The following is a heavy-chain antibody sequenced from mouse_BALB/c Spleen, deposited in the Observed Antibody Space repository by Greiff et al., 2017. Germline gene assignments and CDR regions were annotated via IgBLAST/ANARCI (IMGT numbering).Heavy chain of an antibody. CDR1: GYSITSDYA. Sequence: EVKLMESGPGLVKPSQSLSLTCTVTGYSITSDYAWNWIRQFPGNKLEWMGYISYSGSTSYNPSLKSRISITRDTSKNQFFLQLNSVTTEDTATYYCARMILYYFDYWGQGTTLTVSS. CDR3: ARMILYYFDY. CDR2: ISYSGST. D-gene: IGHD2-4*01. J-gene: IGHJ2*01. V-gene: IGHV3-2*02.